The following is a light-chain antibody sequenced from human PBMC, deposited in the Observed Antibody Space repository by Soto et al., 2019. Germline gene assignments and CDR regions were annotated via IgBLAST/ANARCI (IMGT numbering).Light chain of an antibody. Sequence: EIVLTQSPGTLSLSPGERATLSCRASQSVSSSLAWYQQKPGQAPRLLIHGASSRATGIPDRFSGSGTGTDFTLTISRLEPEDFAVYCCQQYGSSPPHTFGGGTKVEIK. V-gene: IGKV3-20*01. CDR3: QQYGSSPPHT. CDR1: QSVSSS. CDR2: GAS. J-gene: IGKJ4*01.